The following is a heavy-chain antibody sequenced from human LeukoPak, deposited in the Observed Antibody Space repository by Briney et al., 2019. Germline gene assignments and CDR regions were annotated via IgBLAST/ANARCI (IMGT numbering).Heavy chain of an antibody. CDR1: GITVSSNF. V-gene: IGHV3-66*01. D-gene: IGHD6-19*01. J-gene: IGHJ4*02. Sequence: PGGSLRLSCAASGITVSSNFMTWVRQAPGKGLDWVSVIYSAGSTDYADSVKGRFTISSDSSKSTLYLQMNSLRAEDKAVYYCATSKYSSGWYYFEYWGQGTLVTVSS. CDR3: ATSKYSSGWYYFEY. CDR2: IYSAGST.